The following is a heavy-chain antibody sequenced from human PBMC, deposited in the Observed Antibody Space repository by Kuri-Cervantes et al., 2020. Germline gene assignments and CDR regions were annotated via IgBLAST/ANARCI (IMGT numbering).Heavy chain of an antibody. CDR3: ARGHYYDSSGYFPYYYYYMDV. D-gene: IGHD3-22*01. J-gene: IGHJ6*03. CDR1: GFTFSSYW. Sequence: GESLKISCAASGFTFSSYWMHWVRQAPGKGLVWVSRINSDGSSTSYADSVKGRFTISRDNAKNTLYLQMNSLRAEDTAVCYCARGHYYDSSGYFPYYYYYMDVWGKGTTVTVSS. V-gene: IGHV3-74*01. CDR2: INSDGSST.